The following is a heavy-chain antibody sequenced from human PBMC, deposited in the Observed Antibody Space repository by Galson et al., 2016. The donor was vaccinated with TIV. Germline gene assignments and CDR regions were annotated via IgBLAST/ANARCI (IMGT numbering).Heavy chain of an antibody. D-gene: IGHD3-10*01. V-gene: IGHV6-1*01. CDR3: ARAAGRNGATCHATCESFDF. CDR1: GDSVSSNSAA. CDR2: TYCRSRCYY. Sequence: CAISGDSVSSNSAAWNWIRQSPSRGLEWLGRTYCRSRCYYDYAVSVKSRITIESDTSKNQFSLQLNSVTSEDTAVYYCARAAGRNGATCHATCESFDFWGQGPKVTVSS. J-gene: IGHJ3*01.